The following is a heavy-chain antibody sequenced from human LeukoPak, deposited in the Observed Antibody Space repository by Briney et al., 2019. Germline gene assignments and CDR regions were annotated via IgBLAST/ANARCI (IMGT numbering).Heavy chain of an antibody. D-gene: IGHD3-3*01. CDR3: ARHPNKRFLEWLLYFDY. J-gene: IGHJ4*02. Sequence: SETLSLTCTVSGGSISSSSYYWGWIRQPPGKGLEWIGSIYYSGSTYYNPSLKSRVTISVDTSKNQFSLKLNSVTAADTAVYYCARHPNKRFLEWLLYFDYWGQGTLVTVSS. CDR1: GGSISSSSYY. V-gene: IGHV4-39*01. CDR2: IYYSGST.